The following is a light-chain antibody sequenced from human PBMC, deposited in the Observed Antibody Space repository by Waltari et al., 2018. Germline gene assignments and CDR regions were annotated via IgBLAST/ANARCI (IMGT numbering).Light chain of an antibody. CDR1: SSDVGGHNF. Sequence: QSALTQPPPASGSPGQSVTISCPGTSSDVGGHNFVSWYQQHPGKVPKLMIHEVSKRPSGVPDRFSGSKSGDTASLTVSGLQAEDEADYYCTSYAGSNILVFGGGTKLTVL. CDR2: EVS. V-gene: IGLV2-8*01. CDR3: TSYAGSNILV. J-gene: IGLJ2*01.